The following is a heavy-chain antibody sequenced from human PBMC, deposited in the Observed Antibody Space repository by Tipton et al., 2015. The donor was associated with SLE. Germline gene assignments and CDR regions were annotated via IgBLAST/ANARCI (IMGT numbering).Heavy chain of an antibody. D-gene: IGHD3-10*01. Sequence: GLVKPSETLSPTCSVSGGSISSYYWSWIRQPPGKGLEWIGYVDYSGSPNYNPSLNGRVTISVDTSKNQFSLKLTPVTAADTAVYYCARGRVVHQWFGYYYMDVWGNGTTVTVSS. CDR1: GGSISSYY. J-gene: IGHJ6*03. CDR3: ARGRVVHQWFGYYYMDV. V-gene: IGHV4-59*01. CDR2: VDYSGSP.